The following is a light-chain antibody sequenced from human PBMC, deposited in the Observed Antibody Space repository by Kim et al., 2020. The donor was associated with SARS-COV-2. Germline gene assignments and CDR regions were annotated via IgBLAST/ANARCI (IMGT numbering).Light chain of an antibody. V-gene: IGLV2-23*02. CDR2: EVT. Sequence: GQEITICCTGTRDDIGKYSFGSWHRQHPDKAPKRSIYEVTKRPSGVCIRFSGSKSGNTASLTISGLQAEDEADYYCWSYAGTRTYVFGAGTKVTVL. J-gene: IGLJ1*01. CDR1: RDDIGKYSF. CDR3: WSYAGTRTYV.